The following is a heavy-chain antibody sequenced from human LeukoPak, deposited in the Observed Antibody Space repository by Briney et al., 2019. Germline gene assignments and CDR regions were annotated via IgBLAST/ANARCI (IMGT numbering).Heavy chain of an antibody. D-gene: IGHD2-21*02. CDR2: IYYSGST. CDR3: AREGPTATSIDY. J-gene: IGHJ4*02. Sequence: SETLSLTCTVSGGSISSSSYYWGWIRQPPGKGLEWIGSIYYSGSTSYNPSLKSRVTISVDTSKNHFSLKLSSVTAADTAVYYCAREGPTATSIDYWGQGTLVTVSS. CDR1: GGSISSSSYY. V-gene: IGHV4-39*02.